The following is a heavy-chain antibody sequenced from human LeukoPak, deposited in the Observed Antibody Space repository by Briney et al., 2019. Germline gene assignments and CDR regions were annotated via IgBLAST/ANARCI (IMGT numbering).Heavy chain of an antibody. D-gene: IGHD6-19*01. Sequence: GASVKVSCKASGYTFTSYYMHWVRQAPGQGLEWMGIINPSGGSTSYAQKFQGRVTMTRDTSTSTVYMELSSLRSEDTAVYYCARDIAVAGTRGYYYGMDVWGQGTTVTVSS. CDR1: GYTFTSYY. CDR3: ARDIAVAGTRGYYYGMDV. V-gene: IGHV1-46*01. J-gene: IGHJ6*02. CDR2: INPSGGST.